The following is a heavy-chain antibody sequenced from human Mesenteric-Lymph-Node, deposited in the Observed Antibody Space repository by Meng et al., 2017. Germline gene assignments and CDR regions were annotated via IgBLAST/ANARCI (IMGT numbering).Heavy chain of an antibody. CDR1: GFTFSSYD. D-gene: IGHD6-13*01. CDR2: VSGSNGRT. J-gene: IGHJ6*02. V-gene: IGHV3-21*01. Sequence: GESLKISCVASGFTFSSYDMNWVRQAPGKGLEWVSSVSGSNGRTYYADSVKGRFTISRDNAKNSLYLQMNSLRAEDTAVYYCARDIYSSSLEGMDVWGQGTTVTVSS. CDR3: ARDIYSSSLEGMDV.